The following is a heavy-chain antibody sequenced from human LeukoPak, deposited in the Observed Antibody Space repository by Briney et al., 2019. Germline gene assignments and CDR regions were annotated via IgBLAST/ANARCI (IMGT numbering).Heavy chain of an antibody. CDR3: ARLGNNWNSPPINFDY. V-gene: IGHV4-38-2*02. CDR1: GYSISSGYY. J-gene: IGHJ4*02. D-gene: IGHD1/OR15-1a*01. Sequence: SETLSLTCTVSGYSISSGYYWGWIRQPPGKGLEWIGSIYHSGRTFYNPSLKSRVTISVDTSKNQFSLKPSSVTAADTAVYYCARLGNNWNSPPINFDYWGQGTLVTVSS. CDR2: IYHSGRT.